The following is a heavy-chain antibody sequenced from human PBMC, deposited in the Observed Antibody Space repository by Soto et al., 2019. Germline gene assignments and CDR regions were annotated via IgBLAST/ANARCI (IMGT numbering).Heavy chain of an antibody. CDR1: GGSISSYY. CDR2: IYYSGST. Sequence: SETLSLTCTVSGGSISSYYWSWIRQPPGKGLEWIGYIYYSGSTNYNPSLKSRVTISVDTSKNQFSLKLSSVTAADTAVYYCARVGDNYDFWSGYLADGGGWFDPWGQGTLVTVSS. J-gene: IGHJ5*02. CDR3: ARVGDNYDFWSGYLADGGGWFDP. V-gene: IGHV4-59*01. D-gene: IGHD3-3*01.